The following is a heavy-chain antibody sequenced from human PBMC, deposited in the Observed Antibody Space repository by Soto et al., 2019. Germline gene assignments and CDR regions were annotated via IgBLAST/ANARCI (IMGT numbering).Heavy chain of an antibody. CDR2: ISSSSSYI. J-gene: IGHJ5*02. D-gene: IGHD2-15*01. CDR1: GFTFSSYS. V-gene: IGHV3-21*01. CDR3: ARGYVDIVVVVAATKPPDP. Sequence: EVQLVESGGGLVKPGGSLRLSCAASGFTFSSYSMNWVRQAPGKGLEWVSSISSSSSYIYYADSVKGRFTISRDNAKNSLYLQMNSLRAEDTAVYYCARGYVDIVVVVAATKPPDPWGQGTLVTVSP.